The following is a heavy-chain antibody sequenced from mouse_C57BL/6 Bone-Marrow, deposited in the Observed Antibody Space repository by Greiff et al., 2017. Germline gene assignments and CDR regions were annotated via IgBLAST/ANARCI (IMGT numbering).Heavy chain of an antibody. Sequence: EVMLVESGGGLVKPGGSLKLSCAASGFTFSSYTMSWVRQTPEKRLEWVATISGGGGNTYYPDSVKGRFTITRDNAKNTLYLQLSSLTSEDTALYYCARPLWGYYGNHWYFDGWGTGTTVTVSS. CDR2: ISGGGGNT. CDR1: GFTFSSYT. J-gene: IGHJ1*03. CDR3: ARPLWGYYGNHWYFDG. D-gene: IGHD2-1*01. V-gene: IGHV5-9*01.